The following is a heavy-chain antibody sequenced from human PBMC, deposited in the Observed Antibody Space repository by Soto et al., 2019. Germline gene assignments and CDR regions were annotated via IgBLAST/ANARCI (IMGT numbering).Heavy chain of an antibody. CDR3: VREAYIGYGHAIDH. V-gene: IGHV4-59*01. D-gene: IGHD5-12*01. CDR2: NYHSGTT. CDR1: GVTISTYY. J-gene: IGHJ4*02. Sequence: SETLSLTXAVSGVTISTYYWSWIRQPPGKGLEWIGYNYHSGTTNYNPPLKSRVTISVDTSKNQFSLRLTSVTAADTAIYYCVREAYIGYGHAIDHWGQGTLVTVSS.